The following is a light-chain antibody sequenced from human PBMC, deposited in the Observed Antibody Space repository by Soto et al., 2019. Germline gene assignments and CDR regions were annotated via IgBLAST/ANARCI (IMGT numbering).Light chain of an antibody. Sequence: DIQMTQSPSSVSASVGDRVTITCRASQDIASWLAWYQQKPGKAPRLLIHAASTLHRGVPSRFGGSGSGTHFTLTISSLQPEDFATYFCQQTNSILPLTFGGGTKVDIK. CDR3: QQTNSILPLT. CDR2: AAS. CDR1: QDIASW. J-gene: IGKJ4*01. V-gene: IGKV1-12*01.